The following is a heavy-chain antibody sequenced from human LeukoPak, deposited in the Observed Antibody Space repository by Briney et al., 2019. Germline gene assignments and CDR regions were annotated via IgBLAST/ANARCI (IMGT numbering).Heavy chain of an antibody. V-gene: IGHV3-23*01. CDR1: GFTFSLHA. CDR3: MRDKGRSPGYWLDP. CDR2: MSGGSGDT. J-gene: IGHJ5*02. Sequence: HPGGSLRLSCAASGFTFSLHAMNWVRQAPGKGLEWVAAMSGGSGDTYYTDSVRGRFTISRDNSKNTVYLQMNSLRAEDTALHYCMRDKGRSPGYWLDPWGHGTLVTVSS. D-gene: IGHD2-15*01.